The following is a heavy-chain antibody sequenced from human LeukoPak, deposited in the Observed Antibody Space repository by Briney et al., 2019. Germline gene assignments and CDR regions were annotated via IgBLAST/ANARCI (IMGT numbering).Heavy chain of an antibody. Sequence: PGGSLRLSCAASGFTFDDYGMSWVRQAPGKGLEWVSGINWNGGSTGYADSVKGRFTISRDNAKNSLYLQMNSLRAEDTALYYCARDSHTYYYGSGSYVAFDIWSQGTMVTVSS. V-gene: IGHV3-20*04. CDR2: INWNGGST. CDR1: GFTFDDYG. J-gene: IGHJ3*02. CDR3: ARDSHTYYYGSGSYVAFDI. D-gene: IGHD3-10*01.